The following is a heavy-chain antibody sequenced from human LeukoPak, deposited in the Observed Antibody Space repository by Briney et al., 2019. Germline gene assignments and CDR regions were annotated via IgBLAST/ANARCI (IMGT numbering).Heavy chain of an antibody. CDR1: GYTFTGYY. V-gene: IGHV1-2*02. J-gene: IGHJ4*02. D-gene: IGHD6-6*01. CDR3: ARGGEYSTSLYYFDY. CDR2: INPNSGGT. Sequence: ASVKVSCKASGYTFTGYYMHWVRQAPGQGLEWMGWINPNSGGTNYAQKFQGRVTMTRDTSISIAYMELSRLRSDDTAVNYCARGGEYSTSLYYFDYWGQGTLVTVSS.